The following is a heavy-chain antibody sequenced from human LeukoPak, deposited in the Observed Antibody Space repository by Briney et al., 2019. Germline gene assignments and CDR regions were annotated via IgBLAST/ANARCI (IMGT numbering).Heavy chain of an antibody. CDR2: IYYSGST. V-gene: IGHV4-39*01. J-gene: IGHJ4*02. Sequence: SETLSLTCTVSGGSISSSSYYWGWIRQPPGKGLEWTGSIYYSGSTYYNPSLKSRVTISVDTSKNQFSLKLSSVTAADTAVYYCARRIVVTRGFDYWGQGTLVTVSS. CDR1: GGSISSSSYY. CDR3: ARRIVVTRGFDY. D-gene: IGHD4-23*01.